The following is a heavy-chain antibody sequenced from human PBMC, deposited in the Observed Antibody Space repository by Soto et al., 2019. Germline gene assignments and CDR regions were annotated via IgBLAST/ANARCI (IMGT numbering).Heavy chain of an antibody. J-gene: IGHJ6*02. CDR1: GYTFANYA. CDR3: ARYLSDWGLTNGHFGVDV. V-gene: IGHV1-3*01. D-gene: IGHD3-16*01. CDR2: INAGNGNT. Sequence: QVRLVQSGTEVKKPGASVMVSCKASGYTFANYAIHWVRQAPGQDFEWMGWINAGNGNTRNSQKFQGRVTFTRDTSATTADMEVGSLRFEDTAVYYCARYLSDWGLTNGHFGVDVWGQGTTVIVSS.